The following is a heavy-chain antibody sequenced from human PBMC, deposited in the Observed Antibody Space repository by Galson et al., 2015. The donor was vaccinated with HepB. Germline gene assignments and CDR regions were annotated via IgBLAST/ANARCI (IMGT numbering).Heavy chain of an antibody. CDR2: ISYGGSNQ. CDR3: AKDPAFGVLPAALFDL. CDR1: GFTFSNCG. Sequence: SLRLSCAASGFTFSNCGIHWVRQSPGKGLEWVAVISYGGSNQYYADSVKGRFTISRDNSKNTLYLQMNRLRPEDTAVYYCAKDPAFGVLPAALFDLWGQGTLVTVSS. V-gene: IGHV3-30*18. D-gene: IGHD2-2*01. J-gene: IGHJ5*02.